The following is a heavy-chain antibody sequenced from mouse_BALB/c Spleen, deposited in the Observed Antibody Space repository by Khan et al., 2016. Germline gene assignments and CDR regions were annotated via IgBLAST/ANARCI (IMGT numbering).Heavy chain of an antibody. CDR1: GFTFTDYY. CDR2: IRNKANGYTT. D-gene: IGHD1-2*01. Sequence: EVELVESGGGLVQPGGSLRLSCATSGFTFTDYYMSWVRQPPGKALEWLGFIRNKANGYTTEYSASVKGRFTISRDNSQSILYLQMNTLRAEDSATYYCARYDYGHDVWGAGTTVTVSS. J-gene: IGHJ1*01. CDR3: ARYDYGHDV. V-gene: IGHV7-3*02.